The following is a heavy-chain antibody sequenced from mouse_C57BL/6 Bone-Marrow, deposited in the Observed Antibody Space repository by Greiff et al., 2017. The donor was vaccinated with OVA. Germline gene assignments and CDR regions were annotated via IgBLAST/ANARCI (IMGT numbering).Heavy chain of an antibody. CDR3: ARSGGNYVWFAY. J-gene: IGHJ3*01. CDR2: IRNKANGYTT. CDR1: GFTFTAYY. Sequence: EVQRVESGGGLVQPGGSLSLSCAASGFTFTAYYMSWVRQPPGKALEWLGFIRNKANGYTTEYSASVKGRFTISRDNSQSILYLQMNALRAEDSATYYCARSGGNYVWFAYWGLGTLVTVSA. D-gene: IGHD2-1*01. V-gene: IGHV7-3*01.